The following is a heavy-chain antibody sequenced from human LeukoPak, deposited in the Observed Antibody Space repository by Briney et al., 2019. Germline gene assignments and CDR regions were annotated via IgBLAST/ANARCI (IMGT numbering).Heavy chain of an antibody. CDR2: ISYDGSNK. CDR3: AVLVGATLGPLDY. Sequence: PGGSLRLSCAASGFTFSSYGMHWVRQAPGKGLEWVAVISYDGSNKYYADSVKGRFTISRDNSKNTLYLQMNSLRAEDTAVYYCAVLVGATLGPLDYWGQGTLVTVSS. CDR1: GFTFSSYG. V-gene: IGHV3-30*03. D-gene: IGHD1-26*01. J-gene: IGHJ4*02.